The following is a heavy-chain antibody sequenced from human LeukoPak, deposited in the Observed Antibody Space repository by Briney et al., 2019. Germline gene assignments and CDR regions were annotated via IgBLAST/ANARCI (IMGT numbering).Heavy chain of an antibody. Sequence: SETMSLTCTVSGGSISSGGYYWSWIRQHPGKGLEWIGYIYYSGSTYYNPSLKSRVTISVDTSKNQFSLKLSSVTAADTAVYYCARAGIAAAGGDYWGQGTLVTVSS. CDR2: IYYSGST. CDR1: GGSISSGGYY. J-gene: IGHJ4*02. CDR3: ARAGIAAAGGDY. V-gene: IGHV4-31*03. D-gene: IGHD6-13*01.